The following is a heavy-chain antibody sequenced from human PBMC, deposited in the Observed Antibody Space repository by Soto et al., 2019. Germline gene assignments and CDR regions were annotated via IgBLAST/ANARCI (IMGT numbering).Heavy chain of an antibody. CDR3: ARDSDCFTIFGVAY. D-gene: IGHD3-3*01. CDR1: GFTFSSYS. V-gene: IGHV3-21*01. J-gene: IGHJ4*02. CDR2: ISSSSSYI. Sequence: EVQLVESGGGLVKPGGSLRLSCAASGFTFSSYSMNWVRQAPGKGLEWVSSISSSSSYIYYADSVKGRFTISRDNAKNSLYLQMNSLRAEDTAVYYCARDSDCFTIFGVAYWGQGTLVTVSS.